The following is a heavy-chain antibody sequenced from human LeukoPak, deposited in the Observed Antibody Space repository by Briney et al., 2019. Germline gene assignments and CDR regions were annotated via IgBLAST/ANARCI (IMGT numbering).Heavy chain of an antibody. CDR1: GYSFTRKW. Sequence: GESLKISCKGSGYSFTRKWIGWVRQMPGKGLEWMAIIYPGDSDTRYSPSFQGQVTISADKSISTAYLQWSSLKASDTAMYYCARHGSQWLASYWYFDLWGRGTLVTVSS. J-gene: IGHJ2*01. CDR3: ARHGSQWLASYWYFDL. V-gene: IGHV5-51*01. CDR2: IYPGDSDT. D-gene: IGHD6-19*01.